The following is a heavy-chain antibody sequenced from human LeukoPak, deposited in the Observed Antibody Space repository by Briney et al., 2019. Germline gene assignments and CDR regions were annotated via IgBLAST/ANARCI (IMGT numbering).Heavy chain of an antibody. J-gene: IGHJ4*02. CDR3: ARDLCSGWGEGCYYFDY. V-gene: IGHV3-23*01. CDR2: ISGSGGST. CDR1: GFTFSSYA. Sequence: GGSLRLSCAASGFTFSSYAMSWVRQAPGKGLEWVSAISGSGGSTYYADSVKGRFTISRDNSKNTLYLQMNSLRAEDTAVYYCARDLCSGWGEGCYYFDYWGQGTLVTVSS. D-gene: IGHD6-19*01.